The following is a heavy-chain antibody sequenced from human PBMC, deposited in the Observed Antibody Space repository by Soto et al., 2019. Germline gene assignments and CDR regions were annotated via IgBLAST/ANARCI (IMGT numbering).Heavy chain of an antibody. D-gene: IGHD1-1*01. CDR2: ISWDGLAQ. CDR3: AKETIQVGGPNYFDY. CDR1: GFTFGCYG. J-gene: IGHJ4*02. Sequence: LRLSCEASGFTFGCYGMHWVRQAPGMGLEWVAVISWDGLAQYYGDSVRGRFTISRDNSQSTLYLQMNSLRTEDTAIYYCAKETIQVGGPNYFDYWGQGVLVTVSS. V-gene: IGHV3-30*18.